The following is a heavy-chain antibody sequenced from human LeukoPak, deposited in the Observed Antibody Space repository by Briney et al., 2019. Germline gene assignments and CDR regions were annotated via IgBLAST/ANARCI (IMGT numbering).Heavy chain of an antibody. Sequence: GGSLRLSCAASGFTFSSYGMHWVRQAPGKGLEWVAVISYDGSNKYYADSVKGRFTISRDNSKNTLYLQMNSLRAEDTAVYYCAKVMRDCSGCSCLTRPDAVDIFGQGKMVTGSS. CDR2: ISYDGSNK. CDR3: AKVMRDCSGCSCLTRPDAVDI. V-gene: IGHV3-30*18. J-gene: IGHJ3*02. CDR1: GFTFSSYG. D-gene: IGHD2-15*01.